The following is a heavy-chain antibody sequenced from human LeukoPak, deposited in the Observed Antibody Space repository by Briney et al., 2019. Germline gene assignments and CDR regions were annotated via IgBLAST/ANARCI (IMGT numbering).Heavy chain of an antibody. Sequence: GKSLRLSCAASGFGFSSYDMHWVRQAPGKGLEWVAIIWFDGSAKYYGDSVKGRFTISRDNSKNTLCLQMNSLRVEDTAVYYCARDLNREDFDYWGQGTLVAVSS. CDR2: IWFDGSAK. CDR3: ARDLNREDFDY. J-gene: IGHJ4*02. D-gene: IGHD1-14*01. V-gene: IGHV3-33*01. CDR1: GFGFSSYD.